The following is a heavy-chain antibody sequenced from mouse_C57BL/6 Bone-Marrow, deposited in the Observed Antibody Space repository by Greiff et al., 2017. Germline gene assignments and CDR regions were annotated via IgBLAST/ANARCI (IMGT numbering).Heavy chain of an antibody. CDR3: ARSDYGSSSLYWYFDV. V-gene: IGHV1-4*01. J-gene: IGHJ1*03. Sequence: QVQLQQSGAELARPGASVKMSCKASGYTFTSYTMHWVKQRPGQGLEWIGYINPSSGYTKYNQKFKDKATLTADKSSSTAYMQLGSLTSEDSAVYYCARSDYGSSSLYWYFDVWGTGTTVTVSS. CDR2: INPSSGYT. CDR1: GYTFTSYT. D-gene: IGHD1-1*01.